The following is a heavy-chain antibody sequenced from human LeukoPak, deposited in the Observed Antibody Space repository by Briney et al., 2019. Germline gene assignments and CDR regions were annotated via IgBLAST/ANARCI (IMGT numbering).Heavy chain of an antibody. V-gene: IGHV1-69*04. CDR2: IIPILGIA. J-gene: IGHJ4*02. CDR1: GGTFSSYA. CDR3: ARDRAGSGSDY. D-gene: IGHD6-19*01. Sequence: GASVKVSCKASGGTFSSYAISWVRQAPGQGLEWMGRIIPILGIANYAQKFQGRVTITADKFTSTAYMELSSLRSEDTAVYYCARDRAGSGSDYWGQGTLVTVSS.